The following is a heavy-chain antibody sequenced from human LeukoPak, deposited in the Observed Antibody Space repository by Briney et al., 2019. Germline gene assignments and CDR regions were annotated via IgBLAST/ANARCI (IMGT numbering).Heavy chain of an antibody. V-gene: IGHV4-39*01. Sequence: SETLSLTCSVSGDTISSTERYCFWDWIRQPPGKGLEWIGTIYHSGTTYYTPALKSRVALSVDTSRNQFSLRLTSVTAADTAVYYCARRLGVETYFVYWGRGILVTVSS. CDR1: GDTISSTERYCF. CDR3: ARRLGVETYFVY. CDR2: IYHSGTT. D-gene: IGHD3-10*01. J-gene: IGHJ4*02.